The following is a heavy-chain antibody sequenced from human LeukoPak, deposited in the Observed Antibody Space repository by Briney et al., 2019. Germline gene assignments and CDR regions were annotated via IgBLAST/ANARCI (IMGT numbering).Heavy chain of an antibody. Sequence: SETLSLTCTVSGGSISGYYWSWIRQPPGKGLEWIGYIYYSGSTNYNSSLKSRVTISLDTSKNQFSLKLNSVTAADTAVYYCARHRYSSSWYIDYWGQGTLVTASS. J-gene: IGHJ4*02. D-gene: IGHD6-13*01. CDR2: IYYSGST. CDR3: ARHRYSSSWYIDY. CDR1: GGSISGYY. V-gene: IGHV4-59*01.